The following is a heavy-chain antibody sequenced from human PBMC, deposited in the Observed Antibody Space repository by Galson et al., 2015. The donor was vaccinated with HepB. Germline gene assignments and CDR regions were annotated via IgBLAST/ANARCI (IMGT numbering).Heavy chain of an antibody. CDR2: ISAYNGNT. Sequence: SVKVSCKASGYTFTSYGISWVRQAPGQGLEWMGWISAYNGNTNYAQKLQGRVTMTTDTSTSTAYMELRSLRSDDTAVYYCASQNQLELRSSYYYYYMDVWGKGTTVTVSS. CDR1: GYTFTSYG. J-gene: IGHJ6*03. V-gene: IGHV1-18*01. D-gene: IGHD1-7*01. CDR3: ASQNQLELRSSYYYYYMDV.